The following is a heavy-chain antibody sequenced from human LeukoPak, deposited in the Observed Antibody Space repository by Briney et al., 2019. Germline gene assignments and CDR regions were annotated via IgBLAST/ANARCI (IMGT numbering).Heavy chain of an antibody. Sequence: GGFLRLSCAASGFTFSSYGMHWVRQAPGKGLEWVAVIWYDGSNKYYADSVKGRFTISRDNSKNTLYLQMNSLRAEDTAVYYCAREGSFGEFHDAFDIWGQGTMVTVSS. CDR3: AREGSFGEFHDAFDI. CDR1: GFTFSSYG. V-gene: IGHV3-33*01. CDR2: IWYDGSNK. J-gene: IGHJ3*02. D-gene: IGHD3-10*01.